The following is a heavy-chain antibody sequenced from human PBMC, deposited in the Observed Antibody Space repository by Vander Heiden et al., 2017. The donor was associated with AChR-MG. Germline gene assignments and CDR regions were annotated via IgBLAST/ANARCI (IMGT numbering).Heavy chain of an antibody. CDR2: IRSKAYGGTT. J-gene: IGHJ6*03. V-gene: IGHV3-49*04. Sequence: EVQLVESGGGLVQPGRSLRLSCTASGFTFGDYAMSWVRQAPGKGLEWVGFIRSKAYGGTTEYAASVKGRFTISRDDSKSIAYLQMNSLKTEDTAVYYCTRQPNITMVQRSYSYYYYYMDVWGKGTTVTVSS. D-gene: IGHD3-10*01. CDR1: GFTFGDYA. CDR3: TRQPNITMVQRSYSYYYYYMDV.